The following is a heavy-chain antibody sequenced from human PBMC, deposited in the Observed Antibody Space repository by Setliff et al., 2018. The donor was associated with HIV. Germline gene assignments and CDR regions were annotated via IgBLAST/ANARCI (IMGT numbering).Heavy chain of an antibody. J-gene: IGHJ4*03. CDR3: ARGALLAAFDFDH. D-gene: IGHD3-10*01. V-gene: IGHV1-3*01. Sequence: ASVKVSCKASGYTFTTYSIHWVRQAPGQSLEWMGWINVGKGDTKYSQELQGRITITTDTSANTAYMELSSLRSDDTAVYLCARGALLAAFDFDHWGHGTQVTVSS. CDR2: INVGKGDT. CDR1: GYTFTTYS.